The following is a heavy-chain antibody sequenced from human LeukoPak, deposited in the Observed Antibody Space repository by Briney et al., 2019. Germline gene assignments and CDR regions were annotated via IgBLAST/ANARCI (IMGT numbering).Heavy chain of an antibody. Sequence: PSETLSLTCNVSGGSISSGGYYWSWLRQHPGKGLEWIVYICYRGNTYYNPSLKNRVSISVDTSKSQFSLKLSSVTGADTAVYYCARGPLMAGTKYYYYYMDVWGKGTTVTVSS. CDR2: ICYRGNT. V-gene: IGHV4-31*03. CDR1: GGSISSGGYY. J-gene: IGHJ6*03. CDR3: ARGPLMAGTKYYYYYMDV. D-gene: IGHD6-19*01.